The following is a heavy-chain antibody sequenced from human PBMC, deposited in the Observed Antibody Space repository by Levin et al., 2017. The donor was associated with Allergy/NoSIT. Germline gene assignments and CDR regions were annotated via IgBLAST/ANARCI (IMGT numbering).Heavy chain of an antibody. V-gene: IGHV3-74*03. CDR3: ARSRSGGYADS. Sequence: GGSLRLSCAASGFTFSTYWMHWVRQAPGKGLVWVSRIKSDGSSTTYADSVMGRFTISRDNAKNTLYLQMTILGADDTAVYYCARSRSGGYADSWGQGTLVTVSS. CDR2: IKSDGSST. D-gene: IGHD5-12*01. CDR1: GFTFSTYW. J-gene: IGHJ5*01.